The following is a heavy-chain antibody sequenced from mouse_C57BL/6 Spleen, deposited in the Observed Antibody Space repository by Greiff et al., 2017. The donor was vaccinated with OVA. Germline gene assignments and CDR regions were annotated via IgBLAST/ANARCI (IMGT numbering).Heavy chain of an antibody. CDR3: ARYNYGSSGYYFDY. Sequence: EVQGVESGGGLVQPGGSLSLSCAASGFTFTDYYMSWVRQPPGQALEWLGFIRNKANGYTTEYSESVKGRFTISRDNSQSILYLQMNALRAEDSATYYCARYNYGSSGYYFDYWGQGTTLTVSS. J-gene: IGHJ2*01. V-gene: IGHV7-3*01. D-gene: IGHD1-1*01. CDR1: GFTFTDYY. CDR2: IRNKANGYTT.